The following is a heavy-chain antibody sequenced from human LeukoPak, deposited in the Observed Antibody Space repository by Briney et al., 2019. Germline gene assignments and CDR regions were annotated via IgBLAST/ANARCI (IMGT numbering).Heavy chain of an antibody. CDR3: ARTSSWYGSGSYYSDY. Sequence: SGTLSLTCAVSGGSISSGGYSWSWIRQPPGKGLEWIGYIYYSGSTYYNPSLKSRVTISVDTSKNQFSLKLSSVTAADTAVYYCARTSSWYGSGSYYSDYWGQGTLVTVSS. CDR2: IYYSGST. D-gene: IGHD3-10*01. J-gene: IGHJ4*02. CDR1: GGSISSGGYS. V-gene: IGHV4-30-4*07.